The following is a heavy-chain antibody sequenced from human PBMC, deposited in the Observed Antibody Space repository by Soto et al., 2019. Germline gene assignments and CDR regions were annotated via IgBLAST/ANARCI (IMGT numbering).Heavy chain of an antibody. CDR2: IYHSGST. J-gene: IGHJ6*02. D-gene: IGHD1-1*01. CDR1: GGSISSGGYS. Sequence: QLQLQESGSGLVKPSQTLSLTCAVSGGSISSGGYSWSWIRQPPGKGLEWIGYIYHSGSTYYNPSLKSRVTISVDRSKNQFSLKLSSVTAADTAVYYCARVGRLMKRGYYGMDVWGQGTTVTVSS. CDR3: ARVGRLMKRGYYGMDV. V-gene: IGHV4-30-2*01.